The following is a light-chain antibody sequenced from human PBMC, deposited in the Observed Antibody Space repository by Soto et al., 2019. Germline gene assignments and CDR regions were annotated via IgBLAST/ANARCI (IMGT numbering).Light chain of an antibody. CDR2: DAS. J-gene: IGKJ5*01. CDR1: RSSSSS. Sequence: DIQMTQSPSSLSASVGDRVTITCRASRSSSSSLNWYQQKPGKAPKLLIYDASNLETGVPSRFSGSGSGTDFTFTISRLQPEDIATYYCQQYENLPTFGQGTRLEIK. CDR3: QQYENLPT. V-gene: IGKV1-33*01.